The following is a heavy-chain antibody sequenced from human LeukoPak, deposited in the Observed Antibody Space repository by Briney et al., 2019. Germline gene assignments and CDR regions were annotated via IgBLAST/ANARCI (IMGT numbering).Heavy chain of an antibody. Sequence: GGSLRLSCAASGFTFSGYWMSWLRQAPGKGLEWVANIKQDGGEKYYVDSVKGRFTISRDNAKNSLYLQMNSLGAEYTAVYYCARDRGFGQADVWGKGTTVTVSS. CDR1: GFTFSGYW. D-gene: IGHD3-10*01. J-gene: IGHJ6*04. V-gene: IGHV3-7*01. CDR3: ARDRGFGQADV. CDR2: IKQDGGEK.